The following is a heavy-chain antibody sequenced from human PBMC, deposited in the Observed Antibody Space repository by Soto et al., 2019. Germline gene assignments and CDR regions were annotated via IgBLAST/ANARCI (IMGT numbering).Heavy chain of an antibody. Sequence: SETLSLTCAVYGGSFSGYYWSWIRQPPGKGLEWIGEINHSGSTNYNPSLKSRVTISVDTSKNQFSLKLSSVTAADTAVYYCARHDFWSGLEFDYWGQGTLVTVPQ. V-gene: IGHV4-34*01. D-gene: IGHD3-3*01. CDR1: GGSFSGYY. J-gene: IGHJ4*02. CDR2: INHSGST. CDR3: ARHDFWSGLEFDY.